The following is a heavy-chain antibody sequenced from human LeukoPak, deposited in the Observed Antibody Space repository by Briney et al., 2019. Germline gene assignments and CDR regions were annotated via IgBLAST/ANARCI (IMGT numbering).Heavy chain of an antibody. Sequence: GGSLRLSCAASGFTVSSNYVSWDRQAPGKGLEWVSVIYSGGSTYYADSVKGRFTISRHNSENTLYLQMNSLRAEDTAVYYCARDRPIQYWGQGTLVTVSS. V-gene: IGHV3-53*04. CDR3: ARDRPIQY. D-gene: IGHD3-3*01. J-gene: IGHJ4*02. CDR2: IYSGGST. CDR1: GFTVSSNY.